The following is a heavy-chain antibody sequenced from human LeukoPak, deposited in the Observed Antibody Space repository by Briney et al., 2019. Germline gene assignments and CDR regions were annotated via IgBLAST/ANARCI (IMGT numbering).Heavy chain of an antibody. CDR2: IYYRGST. D-gene: IGHD2-2*01. Sequence: SETLSLTCTVSGASISSYYRSWIRQPPGKGLEWIGYIYYRGSTNYNPSLKSRLTISVDTSKNQFSLKLSSVTAADTAVYFCARSNEDIVVVPADMWGQGTLVTVSS. V-gene: IGHV4-59*01. J-gene: IGHJ4*02. CDR1: GASISSYY. CDR3: ARSNEDIVVVPADM.